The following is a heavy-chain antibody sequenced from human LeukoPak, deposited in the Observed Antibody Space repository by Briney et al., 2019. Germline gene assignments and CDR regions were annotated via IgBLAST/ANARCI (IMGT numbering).Heavy chain of an antibody. CDR3: ARGQWLPVFDF. V-gene: IGHV4-59*01. D-gene: IGHD3-22*01. CDR2: IYHSGST. Sequence: SETLSLTCSVSGGFNTHYYWTWIRQPPGKGLELIGYIYHSGSTNYNPSLNSRVTISVDTSKNHFSLKLSSVTAADTAVYYCARGQWLPVFDFWGQGILVTVSS. CDR1: GGFNTHYY. J-gene: IGHJ4*02.